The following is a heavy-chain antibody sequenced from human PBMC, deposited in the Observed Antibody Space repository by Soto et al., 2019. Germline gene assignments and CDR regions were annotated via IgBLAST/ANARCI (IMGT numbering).Heavy chain of an antibody. Sequence: QVQLVESGGGVVQPGRSLRLSCAASGFTFSSYAMHWVRQAPGKGLEWVAVISYDGSNKYYADSVKGRFTISRDNSKNTLYLQMNSLRAEDTAVYYCARDRITMIVVVIGDYGMDVWGQGTTVTVSS. CDR3: ARDRITMIVVVIGDYGMDV. J-gene: IGHJ6*02. CDR2: ISYDGSNK. V-gene: IGHV3-30-3*01. CDR1: GFTFSSYA. D-gene: IGHD3-22*01.